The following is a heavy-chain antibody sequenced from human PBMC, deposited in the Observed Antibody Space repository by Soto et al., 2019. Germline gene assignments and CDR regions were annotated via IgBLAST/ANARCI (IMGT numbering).Heavy chain of an antibody. V-gene: IGHV3-11*01. CDR2: ISSSGSTI. Sequence: GGSLRLSCAASGFTFSDYYMSWIRQAPGKGLEWVSYISSSGSTIYYADSVKGRFTISRDNAKNSLYLQMNSLRAEDTAVYYCARDSPLWFGQLSPSASDYWGQGTLVTVSS. CDR3: ARDSPLWFGQLSPSASDY. CDR1: GFTFSDYY. D-gene: IGHD3-10*01. J-gene: IGHJ4*02.